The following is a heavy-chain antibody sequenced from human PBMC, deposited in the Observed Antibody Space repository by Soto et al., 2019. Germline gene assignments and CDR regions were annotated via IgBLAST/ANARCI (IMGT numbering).Heavy chain of an antibody. CDR1: GGSISSGGYS. J-gene: IGHJ4*02. CDR2: IYHSGST. CDR3: ARGLLWFGELLSPPDY. D-gene: IGHD3-10*01. V-gene: IGHV4-30-2*01. Sequence: SETLSLTCAVSGGSISSGGYSWSWIRQPPGKGLEWIGYIYHSGSTYYNPSLKSRVTISVGRSKNQFSLKLSSVTAADTAVYYCARGLLWFGELLSPPDYWGQGTLVTVSS.